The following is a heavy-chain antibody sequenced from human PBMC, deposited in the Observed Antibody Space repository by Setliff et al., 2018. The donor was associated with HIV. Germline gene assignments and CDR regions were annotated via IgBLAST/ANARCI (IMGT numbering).Heavy chain of an antibody. CDR2: IYTSGST. D-gene: IGHD2-2*03. J-gene: IGHJ4*02. Sequence: PSETLSLTCTVSGGSISSETFSWNWIRQPAGKGLEWIGRIYTSGSTDYNPSLKSRVTMSVDTSKNQFSLRLNSVTAADTAVYYCATRGWIEGREVDYWGQGTLVTVSS. V-gene: IGHV4-61*02. CDR3: ATRGWIEGREVDY. CDR1: GGSISSETFS.